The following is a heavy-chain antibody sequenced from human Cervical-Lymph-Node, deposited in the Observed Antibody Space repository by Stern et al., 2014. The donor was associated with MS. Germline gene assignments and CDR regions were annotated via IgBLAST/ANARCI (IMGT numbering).Heavy chain of an antibody. CDR1: GYSFTRYW. V-gene: IGHV5-51*01. D-gene: IGHD2-15*01. CDR3: ARGGVSFDTGLVAFDF. CDR2: INPGDSDT. Sequence: VQLVQSGAEVKKPGESLKISWKDSGYSFTRYWIGWVRQLPGKGLEWMGVINPGDSDTRYSPSFKGRVTISADKSINTAYLQWGSLEASDSATYYCARGGVSFDTGLVAFDFWGQGTLVTVSS. J-gene: IGHJ4*02.